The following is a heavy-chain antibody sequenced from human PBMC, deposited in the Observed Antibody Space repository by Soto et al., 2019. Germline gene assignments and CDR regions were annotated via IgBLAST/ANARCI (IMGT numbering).Heavy chain of an antibody. J-gene: IGHJ6*02. CDR1: GFTFSSYG. CDR3: AKHGGIPEGPYYYGMDV. CDR2: ISYDGSNK. D-gene: IGHD1-26*01. V-gene: IGHV3-30*18. Sequence: GGSLRLSCAASGFTFSSYGMHWVRQAPGKGLEWVAVISYDGSNKYYADSVKGRFTISRDNSKNTLYLQMNSLRAEDTAVYYCAKHGGIPEGPYYYGMDVWGRGTTVTVSS.